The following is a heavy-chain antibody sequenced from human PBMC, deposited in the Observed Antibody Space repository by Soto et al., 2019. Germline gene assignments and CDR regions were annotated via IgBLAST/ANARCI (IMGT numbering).Heavy chain of an antibody. CDR1: GFTFSSYW. D-gene: IGHD1-26*01. CDR3: ARFYSGSSVIDY. V-gene: IGHV1-69*01. J-gene: IGHJ4*02. Sequence: KPGGSLRLSCAASGFTFSSYWMSWVRQAPGKGLEWMGGIIPIFGKANYAQKVQGRVTITADESTSTAYMELSSLRSEDTAVYYCARFYSGSSVIDYWGQGTLVTVS. CDR2: IIPIFGKA.